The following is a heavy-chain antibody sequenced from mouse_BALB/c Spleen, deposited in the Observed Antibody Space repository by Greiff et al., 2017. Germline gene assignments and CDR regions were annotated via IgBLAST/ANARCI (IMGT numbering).Heavy chain of an antibody. CDR2: ISSGGSYT. Sequence: EVQLVESGGDLVKPGGSLKLSCAASGFTFSSYGMSWVRQTPDKRLEWVATISSGGSYTYYPDSVKGRFTISRDNAKNTLYLQMSSLKSEDTAMYYCARHGGYYYGSSSDYWGQGTTLTVSS. V-gene: IGHV5-6*01. CDR1: GFTFSSYG. D-gene: IGHD1-1*01. J-gene: IGHJ2*01. CDR3: ARHGGYYYGSSSDY.